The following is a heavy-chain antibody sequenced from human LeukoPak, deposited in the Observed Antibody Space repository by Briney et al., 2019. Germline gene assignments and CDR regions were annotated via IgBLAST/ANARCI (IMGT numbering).Heavy chain of an antibody. J-gene: IGHJ4*02. Sequence: PGGSLRLSCAASGFTFSSYEMNWVHQAPGKGLEWVSYISSSGSTTYYAASVKGRFTISRDNAKNSLYLQMNSLSVEDTAVYYCASQKGRIAVAVDYWGQGTLVTVSS. CDR2: ISSSGSTT. CDR1: GFTFSSYE. V-gene: IGHV3-48*03. D-gene: IGHD6-19*01. CDR3: ASQKGRIAVAVDY.